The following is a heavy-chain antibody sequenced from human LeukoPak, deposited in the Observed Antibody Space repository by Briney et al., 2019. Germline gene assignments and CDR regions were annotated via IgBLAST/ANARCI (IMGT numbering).Heavy chain of an antibody. CDR3: ASSYGSNFPSEH. V-gene: IGHV3-74*01. Sequence: GGSLGLSCAASGFTFSSYWMHWVRQAPGKGLVWVSRINSDGSNILYADSVKGRFTISRDNAKNTLYLQMNSLRAEDTAVYYCASSYGSNFPSEHWGQGTLVTVSS. CDR2: INSDGSNI. CDR1: GFTFSSYW. J-gene: IGHJ1*01. D-gene: IGHD4-23*01.